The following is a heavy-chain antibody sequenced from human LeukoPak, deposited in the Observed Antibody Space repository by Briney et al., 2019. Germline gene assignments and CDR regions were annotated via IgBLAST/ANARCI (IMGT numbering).Heavy chain of an antibody. J-gene: IGHJ4*02. CDR3: AKTSDQLLYSKFDY. CDR2: IQYDGSYK. CDR1: GFTFSTYG. V-gene: IGHV3-30*02. Sequence: PGGSLRLSCAASGFTFSTYGIHWVRQAPGKGLEWVAFIQYDGSYKFYADSVQGRFSISRDNSKNTLFLQMNSLRAEDTAEYYCAKTSDQLLYSKFDYWGQGTLVTVSS. D-gene: IGHD2-2*02.